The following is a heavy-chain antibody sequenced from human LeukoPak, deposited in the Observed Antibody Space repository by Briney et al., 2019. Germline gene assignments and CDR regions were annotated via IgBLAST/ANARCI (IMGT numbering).Heavy chain of an antibody. CDR1: GFTFSSYS. Sequence: GGSLRLSCAASGFTFSSYSMNWVRQAPGKGLEWVAFVRYDGSNKYYADSVKGRFTISRDNSKNTLYLQMNSLRAEDTAVYYCAREQGIGSSFYYYYGMDVWGQGTTVTVSS. CDR2: VRYDGSNK. CDR3: AREQGIGSSFYYYYGMDV. V-gene: IGHV3-30*02. J-gene: IGHJ6*02. D-gene: IGHD6-13*01.